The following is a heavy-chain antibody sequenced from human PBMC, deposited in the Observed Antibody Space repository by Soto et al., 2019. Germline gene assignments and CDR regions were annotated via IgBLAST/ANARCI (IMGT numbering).Heavy chain of an antibody. CDR1: GYTFTSYG. D-gene: IGHD3-9*01. CDR2: ISAYNGNT. Sequence: ASVKVSCKASGYTFTSYGISWVRQAPGQGLEWMGWISAYNGNTNYAQKLQGRVTMTTDTSTSTAYMELRSLRSDDTALYYCARERGYYDILTGYLVPDYWGQGTLVTVSS. J-gene: IGHJ4*02. V-gene: IGHV1-18*01. CDR3: ARERGYYDILTGYLVPDY.